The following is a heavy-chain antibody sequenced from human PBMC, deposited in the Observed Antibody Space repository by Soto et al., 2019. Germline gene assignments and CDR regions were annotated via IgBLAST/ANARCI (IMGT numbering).Heavy chain of an antibody. CDR3: ARDGSGPTYGMDV. CDR1: GGSISSGGYY. J-gene: IGHJ6*02. V-gene: IGHV4-31*03. D-gene: IGHD3-10*01. Sequence: SETLSLTCTVSGGSISSGGYYWSWIRQHPGKGLEWIGYIYYSGSTYYNPSLKSRVTISVDTSKNQFSLKLSSVTAADTAVYYCARDGSGPTYGMDVWGQGTTVTVSS. CDR2: IYYSGST.